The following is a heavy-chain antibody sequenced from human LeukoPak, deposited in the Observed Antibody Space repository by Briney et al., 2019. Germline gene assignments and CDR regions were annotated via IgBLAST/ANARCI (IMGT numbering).Heavy chain of an antibody. CDR1: GGSFSGYY. Sequence: SETLSLTCAVYGGSFSGYYWSWIRQPPGKGLEWIGGINHSGSTNYNPSLKSRVTISVDTSKNQFSLRLSSVTAADTAVYYCARVLEGSSGQHWYFDLWGRGTLVTVSS. D-gene: IGHD6-19*01. CDR3: ARVLEGSSGQHWYFDL. J-gene: IGHJ2*01. CDR2: INHSGST. V-gene: IGHV4-34*01.